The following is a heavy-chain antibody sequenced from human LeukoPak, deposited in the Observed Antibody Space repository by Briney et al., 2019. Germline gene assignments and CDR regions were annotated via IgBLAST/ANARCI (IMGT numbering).Heavy chain of an antibody. D-gene: IGHD2-21*01. J-gene: IGHJ4*02. CDR1: GYTFTSYG. V-gene: IGHV1-18*01. CDR3: ARNPRVVIAPYFDY. Sequence: ASVTVSCKASGYTFTSYGISWVRQAPGQGLEWMGWISAYNGNTNYAQKLQGRVTMTTDTSTSTAYMELRSLRSDDTAVYYCARNPRVVIAPYFDYWGQGTLVTVSS. CDR2: ISAYNGNT.